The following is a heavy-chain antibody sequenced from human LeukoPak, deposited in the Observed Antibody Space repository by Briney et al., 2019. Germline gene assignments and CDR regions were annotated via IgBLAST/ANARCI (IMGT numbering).Heavy chain of an antibody. V-gene: IGHV1-8*02. CDR2: MNPNSGNT. D-gene: IGHD3-10*01. Sequence: ASVKVSCKASGYTFTGYYMHWVRQATGQGLEWMGWMNPNSGNTGYAQKFQGRVTMTRNTSISTAYMELSSLRSEDTAVYYCARARISMVRGRYYLDYWGQGTLLTVSS. CDR1: GYTFTGYY. J-gene: IGHJ4*02. CDR3: ARARISMVRGRYYLDY.